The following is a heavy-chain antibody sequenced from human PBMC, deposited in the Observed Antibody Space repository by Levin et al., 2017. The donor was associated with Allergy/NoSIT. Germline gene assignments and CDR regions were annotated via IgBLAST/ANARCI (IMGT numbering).Heavy chain of an antibody. D-gene: IGHD6-19*01. J-gene: IGHJ4*02. CDR3: AKGSAVAGPFDY. CDR1: GFTFDDYA. V-gene: IGHV3-9*01. Sequence: SLKISCAASGFTFDDYAMHWVRQAPGKGLEWVSGISWNSGSIGYADSVKGRFTISRDNAKNSLYLQMNSLRAEDTALYYCAKGSAVAGPFDYWGQGTLVTVSS. CDR2: ISWNSGSI.